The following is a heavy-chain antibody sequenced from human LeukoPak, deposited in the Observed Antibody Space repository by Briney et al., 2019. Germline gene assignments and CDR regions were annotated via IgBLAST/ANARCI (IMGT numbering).Heavy chain of an antibody. D-gene: IGHD3-3*01. Sequence: ASVKVSCKAFGYTFTSYGISWVRQAPGQGLEWMGWISAYNGNTNYAQKLQGRVTMTTDTSTSTAYVELRSLRSDDTAVYYCARDHGDDAFDIWGPGTMVTVSS. V-gene: IGHV1-18*01. J-gene: IGHJ3*02. CDR3: ARDHGDDAFDI. CDR1: GYTFTSYG. CDR2: ISAYNGNT.